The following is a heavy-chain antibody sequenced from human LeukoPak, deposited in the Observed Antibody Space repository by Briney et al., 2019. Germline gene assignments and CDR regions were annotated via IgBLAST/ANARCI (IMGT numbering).Heavy chain of an antibody. V-gene: IGHV3-48*03. CDR2: ITTSGSTT. Sequence: GGSLRLSCAASGFTFSSYEMNWVRQAPGKGLEWVSYITTSGSTTYYADSVKGRFTISRDNAKNSLFLQMNSLRAEDTAVCYCAREAYDSSLYWGQGTLVTVSS. CDR3: AREAYDSSLY. CDR1: GFTFSSYE. J-gene: IGHJ4*02. D-gene: IGHD3-22*01.